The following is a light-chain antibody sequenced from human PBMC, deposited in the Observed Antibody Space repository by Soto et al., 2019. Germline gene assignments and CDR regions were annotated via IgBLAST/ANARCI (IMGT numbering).Light chain of an antibody. CDR3: VSFARGTYV. Sequence: QSVLTQPPSASGSPGQSVSISCTGTSSDVGVYIFVSWYQQHPGKAPKLMIYDVNKRPSGVPDRFSGSKSGNTASLTVSGLQAEDEADYYCVSFARGTYVFGTGTKVTVL. V-gene: IGLV2-8*01. J-gene: IGLJ1*01. CDR2: DVN. CDR1: SSDVGVYIF.